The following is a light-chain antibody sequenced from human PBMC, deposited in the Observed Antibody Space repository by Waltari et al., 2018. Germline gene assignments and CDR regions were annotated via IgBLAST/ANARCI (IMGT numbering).Light chain of an antibody. Sequence: DIQMTQSPSSLSVSVGDRVTITCRASQGISSYLNWYQQKPGKAPKLLIYAASSLQSGVPSRFSGSGSGTDFTLTISSLQPEDFATYYCQQSYSTPLLTFGGGTKVEIK. CDR2: AAS. J-gene: IGKJ4*01. CDR3: QQSYSTPLLT. V-gene: IGKV1-39*01. CDR1: QGISSY.